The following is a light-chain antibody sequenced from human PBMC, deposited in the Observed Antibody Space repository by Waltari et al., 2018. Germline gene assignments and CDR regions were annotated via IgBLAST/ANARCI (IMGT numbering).Light chain of an antibody. CDR2: WAA. CDR3: QQYYGTPPT. V-gene: IGKV4-1*01. J-gene: IGKJ1*01. Sequence: DIVMTQSPDSLAVSLGERATINCKSSQNVLYSSNNKNYLAWYQQKPGQPPKLIIYWAATRESGVPDRFSGSGSGTDFTLTISSLQAEDVAVYYCQQYYGTPPTFGQGTKVEIK. CDR1: QNVLYSSNNKNY.